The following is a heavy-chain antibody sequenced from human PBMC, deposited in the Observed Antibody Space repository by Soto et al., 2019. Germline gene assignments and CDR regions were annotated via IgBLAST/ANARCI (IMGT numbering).Heavy chain of an antibody. D-gene: IGHD2-21*01. V-gene: IGHV3-48*02. CDR3: ARVRVMSEIYGMDV. CDR2: ISSSGSTI. J-gene: IGHJ6*02. CDR1: GFTFTTYG. Sequence: PGGSLRLSCAASGFTFTTYGMNWVRQAPGRGLEWVSYISSSGSTIYYADSVRGRFTISRDTAKNSLFLQMNSLRDEDTAVYYCARVRVMSEIYGMDVWGQGTTVTVSS.